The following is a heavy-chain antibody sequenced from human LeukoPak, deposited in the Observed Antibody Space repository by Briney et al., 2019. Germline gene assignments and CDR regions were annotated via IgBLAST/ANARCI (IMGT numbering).Heavy chain of an antibody. V-gene: IGHV4-30-4*01. CDR1: GGSISSGDYY. D-gene: IGHD5-18*01. CDR3: ARGGYSYGYGY. Sequence: SSETLSLTCTVSGGSISSGDYYWSWIRQPPGKGLEWIRYIYYSGSTYYNPSLKSRVTISVDTSKNQFSLKLSSVTAADTAVYYCARGGYSYGYGYWGQGTLVTVSS. CDR2: IYYSGST. J-gene: IGHJ4*02.